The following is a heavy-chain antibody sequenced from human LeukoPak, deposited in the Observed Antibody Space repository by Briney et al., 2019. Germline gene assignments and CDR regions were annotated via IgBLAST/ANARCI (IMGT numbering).Heavy chain of an antibody. CDR1: GYTFTGYY. Sequence: ASVKVSCKAFGYTFTGYYMHWVRQAPGQGLEWMGWINPNSGGTNYAQKFQGRVTMTRDTSISTAYMELSRLRSDDTAVYYCARTGRLRFTGGFDIWGQGTMVTVSS. J-gene: IGHJ3*02. CDR3: ARTGRLRFTGGFDI. CDR2: INPNSGGT. V-gene: IGHV1-2*02. D-gene: IGHD4-17*01.